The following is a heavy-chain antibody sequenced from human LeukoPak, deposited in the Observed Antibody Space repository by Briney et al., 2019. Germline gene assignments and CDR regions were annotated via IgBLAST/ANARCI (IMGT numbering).Heavy chain of an antibody. V-gene: IGHV3-33*01. J-gene: IGHJ4*02. D-gene: IGHD6-19*01. CDR3: ARDHSSGWYSDYFDY. CDR2: IWYDGSNK. CDR1: GFTFSRYA. Sequence: GRSLRLSCAASGFTFSRYAMHWVRQAPGKGLEWVAVIWYDGSNKYYTEYVKGRFTISRDNSKNTLYLQMNSLRAEDTAVYYCARDHSSGWYSDYFDYWGQGTLVTVSS.